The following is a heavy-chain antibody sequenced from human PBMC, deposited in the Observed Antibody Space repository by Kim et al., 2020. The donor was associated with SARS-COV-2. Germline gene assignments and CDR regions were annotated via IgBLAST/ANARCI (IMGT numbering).Heavy chain of an antibody. CDR1: GFTFSSYS. Sequence: GGSLRLSCEASGFTFSSYSMNWVRQAPGKGLEWVSSISSSSSYIYYADSVKGRFTISRDNAKNSLYLQMNSLRAEDTAVYYCARDLPIYDQTSTFDYWGQGTLVTVSS. D-gene: IGHD3-9*01. CDR3: ARDLPIYDQTSTFDY. V-gene: IGHV3-21*01. J-gene: IGHJ4*02. CDR2: ISSSSSYI.